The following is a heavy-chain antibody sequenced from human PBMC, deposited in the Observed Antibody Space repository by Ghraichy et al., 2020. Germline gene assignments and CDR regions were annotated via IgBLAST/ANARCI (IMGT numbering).Heavy chain of an antibody. Sequence: ASVKVSCKASGYTFTSYDINWVRQATGQGLEWMGWMNPNSGNTGYAQKFQGRVTITRNTSISTAYMELSSLRSEDTAVYYCARAPPVGLWTPGYYYYGMDVWGQGTTVTVSS. V-gene: IGHV1-8*03. CDR1: GYTFTSYD. CDR2: MNPNSGNT. D-gene: IGHD5-18*01. J-gene: IGHJ6*02. CDR3: ARAPPVGLWTPGYYYYGMDV.